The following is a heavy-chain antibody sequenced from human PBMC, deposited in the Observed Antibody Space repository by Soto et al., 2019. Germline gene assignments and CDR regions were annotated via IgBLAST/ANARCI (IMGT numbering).Heavy chain of an antibody. CDR3: ASHGPPLDY. V-gene: IGHV1-18*01. Sequence: QVQLVQSGAEVKKPGASVKVSCKASGYTFNSYGISWVRQAPGQGLEWMGWISAYNGHRNYEQKFEGRVTMTTDTSTNTAYMQLRSLKSDDTAVYNCASHGPPLDYWGQGTPVTVSS. CDR2: ISAYNGHR. CDR1: GYTFNSYG. J-gene: IGHJ4*02.